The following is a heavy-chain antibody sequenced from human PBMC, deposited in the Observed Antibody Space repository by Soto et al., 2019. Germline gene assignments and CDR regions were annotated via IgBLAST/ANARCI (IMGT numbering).Heavy chain of an antibody. CDR3: AIAMDGKWQPFDY. D-gene: IGHD5-12*01. CDR2: IWYDGSNT. Sequence: PGGSLRLSCVASGFFLRDFGMHWVRQAPGKGLEWVSVIWYDGSNTYQGESVKGRFTMSRDISKNTLYLQMDSLRPEDTAVYYYAIAMDGKWQPFDYWGHGTLVTVSS. CDR1: GFFLRDFG. J-gene: IGHJ4*01. V-gene: IGHV3-33*01.